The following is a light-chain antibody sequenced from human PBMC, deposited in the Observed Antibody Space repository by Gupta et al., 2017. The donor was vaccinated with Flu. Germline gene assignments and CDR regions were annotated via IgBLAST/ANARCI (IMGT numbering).Light chain of an antibody. Sequence: QSVLTQPPSLSAAPRQRVTFSCSGSSSNIGINSVSWYQQLPGTAPKLLIYENDRRPSGIPDRVTGSKSGTSATLGITGLQTGDEAHYYCGTWDDSLSAMVFGGGTKLAVL. V-gene: IGLV1-51*02. CDR3: GTWDDSLSAMV. CDR2: END. J-gene: IGLJ2*01. CDR1: SSNIGINS.